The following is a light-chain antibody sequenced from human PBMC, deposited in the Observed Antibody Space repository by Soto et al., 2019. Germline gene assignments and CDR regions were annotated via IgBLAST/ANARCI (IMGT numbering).Light chain of an antibody. CDR3: QQYNNWWT. V-gene: IGKV3-15*01. J-gene: IGKJ1*01. CDR2: GAS. Sequence: EIVMTQSPATLSVSPGERATLTCRASQSVSNNLAGYQKKPGQAPRLLIYGASTRATGIPARFSGSGSGTEFTLTISSLQSEDFAFYYCQQYNNWWTFCQGTRVDIK. CDR1: QSVSNN.